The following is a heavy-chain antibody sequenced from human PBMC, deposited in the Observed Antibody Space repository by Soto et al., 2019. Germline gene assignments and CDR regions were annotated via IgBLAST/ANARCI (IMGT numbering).Heavy chain of an antibody. V-gene: IGHV1-69*13. D-gene: IGHD3-22*01. CDR1: GGTFSSYA. J-gene: IGHJ5*02. CDR3: ARGYYYDSSGRDWFDP. CDR2: IILIFGTA. Sequence: SVKVSGKASGGTFSSYAISWVGQAPGQGLEWMGGIILIFGTANYAQKFQGRVTITADESTSTAYMELSSRRSEDTAVYYCARGYYYDSSGRDWFDPWGQGTLVTV.